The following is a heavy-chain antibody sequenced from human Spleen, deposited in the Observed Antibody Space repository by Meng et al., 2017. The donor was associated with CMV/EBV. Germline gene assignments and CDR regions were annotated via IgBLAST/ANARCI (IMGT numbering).Heavy chain of an antibody. CDR1: GFTFSSYE. V-gene: IGHV3-48*03. CDR3: AKGGGERVTFDAMDV. D-gene: IGHD2-21*02. Sequence: GGSLRLSCAASGFTFSSYEMSWVRQAPGKGLAWVSYISSSGSTIYYADSVKGRFTISRDNAKKTLSLQISTLRPEDTALYYCAKGGGERVTFDAMDVWGQGTTVTVSS. J-gene: IGHJ6*02. CDR2: ISSSGSTI.